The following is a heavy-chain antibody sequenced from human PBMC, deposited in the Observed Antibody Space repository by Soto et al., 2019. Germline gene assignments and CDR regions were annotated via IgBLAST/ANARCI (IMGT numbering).Heavy chain of an antibody. V-gene: IGHV4-59*01. CDR1: GGSISSYY. Sequence: QVQLQESGPGLVKPSETLSLTCTVSGGSISSYYWSWIRQPPGKGLEWIGHIYYSGSTNYNPSLKSRVTISVDTSKNQLSLKLSSVTAAETAVYYCARVRDCSGGTCYSWWFDPWGQGTLVTVSS. CDR2: IYYSGST. J-gene: IGHJ5*02. D-gene: IGHD2-15*01. CDR3: ARVRDCSGGTCYSWWFDP.